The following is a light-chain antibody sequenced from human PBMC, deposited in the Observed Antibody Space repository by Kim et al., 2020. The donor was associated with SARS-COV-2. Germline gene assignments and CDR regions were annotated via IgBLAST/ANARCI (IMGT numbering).Light chain of an antibody. V-gene: IGKV1-5*03. CDR3: QQYKSYWT. CDR2: KAS. CDR1: QSVSSW. Sequence: DIQMTQSPSTLAASVGDRVTITCRASQSVSSWLAWYQQKSGKALKLLIYKASTLESGVPSRFSGSGSGTEFTLTISSLQPDDFATYYCQQYKSYWTFDQGTKVDIK. J-gene: IGKJ1*01.